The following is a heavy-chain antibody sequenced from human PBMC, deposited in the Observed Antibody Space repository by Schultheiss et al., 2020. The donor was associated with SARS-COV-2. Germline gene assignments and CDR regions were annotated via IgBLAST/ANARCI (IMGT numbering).Heavy chain of an antibody. Sequence: SQTLSLTCAVYGGSFSGYYWSWIRQPPGNGLEWIGEFKHSGSTNYNPSLKSRVTISLDTSKNQFSLKLSSVTAADTAVYYCARVNMITFGGVIAESYFDYWGQGTLVTVSS. CDR1: GGSFSGYY. V-gene: IGHV4-34*01. CDR2: FKHSGST. J-gene: IGHJ4*02. D-gene: IGHD3-16*02. CDR3: ARVNMITFGGVIAESYFDY.